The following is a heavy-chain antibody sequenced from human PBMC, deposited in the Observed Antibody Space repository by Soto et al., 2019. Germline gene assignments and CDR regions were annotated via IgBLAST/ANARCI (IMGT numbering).Heavy chain of an antibody. V-gene: IGHV4-34*01. Sequence: SETLSLTCAVYCGSFNGYYWSWIRQPPWKGLEWIGEINHSGSANYNPTFKSRVSISVDTSRNQLSLQLSSVTAADTAVYYCAKGPQGGYCASGSFYSSVYWGQGTLVTVSS. D-gene: IGHD3-10*01. CDR1: CGSFNGYY. CDR2: INHSGSA. J-gene: IGHJ4*02. CDR3: AKGPQGGYCASGSFYSSVY.